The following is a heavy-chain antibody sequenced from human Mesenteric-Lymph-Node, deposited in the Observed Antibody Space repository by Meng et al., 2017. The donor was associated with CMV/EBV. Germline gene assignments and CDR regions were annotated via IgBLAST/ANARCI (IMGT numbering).Heavy chain of an antibody. CDR2: ISSSGSTI. CDR1: GFTFSSYE. D-gene: IGHD3-10*01. Sequence: GGSLRLSCAASGFTFSSYEMNWVRQAPGKGLEWVSYISSSGSTIYYADSVKGRFTISRDNAKNSLYLQMNSLRAEDTAVYYCAREGMITMVRGVRLFDYWGQGTLVTVSS. CDR3: AREGMITMVRGVRLFDY. J-gene: IGHJ4*02. V-gene: IGHV3-48*03.